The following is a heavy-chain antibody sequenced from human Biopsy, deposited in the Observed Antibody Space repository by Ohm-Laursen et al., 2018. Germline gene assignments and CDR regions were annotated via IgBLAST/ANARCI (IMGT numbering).Heavy chain of an antibody. D-gene: IGHD3-22*01. CDR3: ARDRGYYSDRTVPGYFDL. V-gene: IGHV4-59*01. Sequence: SETLSLTCTVSGDSISSYYWSWIRQPPGQGLLWIGYVYYTGSTDYNPSLQSRVTISVDTSKNHFSLRLRSVTPADTAIYYCARDRGYYSDRTVPGYFDLWGRGTLVTVSS. CDR1: GDSISSYY. CDR2: VYYTGST. J-gene: IGHJ2*01.